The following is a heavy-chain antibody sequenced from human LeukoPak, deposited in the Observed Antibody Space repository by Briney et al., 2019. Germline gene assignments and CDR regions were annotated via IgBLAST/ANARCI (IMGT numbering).Heavy chain of an antibody. Sequence: GGSLRLSCAASGFTFSSYDMSWVRQAPGKGLEWVSAISGSGGSTYYADSVKGRFTISRDNSKNTLYLQMNSLRAEDTAVYYCAKLGYGDYGSDAFDIWGQGTMVTVSS. V-gene: IGHV3-23*01. J-gene: IGHJ3*02. CDR2: ISGSGGST. CDR1: GFTFSSYD. D-gene: IGHD4-17*01. CDR3: AKLGYGDYGSDAFDI.